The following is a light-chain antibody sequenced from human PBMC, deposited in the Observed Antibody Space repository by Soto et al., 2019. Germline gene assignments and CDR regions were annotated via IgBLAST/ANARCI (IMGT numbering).Light chain of an antibody. Sequence: EIVMTQSPATLSVSPGERAILSCRASQSVSSNLAWYQQKPGQAPRLLIYGAFIRATGIPARFSGSGSGTEFTLTISSLQSEDFAVYYCQQYNKWPPWTFGQGTKVEIK. CDR2: GAF. CDR1: QSVSSN. V-gene: IGKV3-15*01. CDR3: QQYNKWPPWT. J-gene: IGKJ1*01.